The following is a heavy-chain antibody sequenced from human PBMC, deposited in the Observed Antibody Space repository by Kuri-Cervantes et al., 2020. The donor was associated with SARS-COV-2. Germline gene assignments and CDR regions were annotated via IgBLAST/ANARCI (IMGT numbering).Heavy chain of an antibody. Sequence: GESLKISCAASGFSFSTYWMNWVRQAPGKGLEWVADIKQDDTECYYVDSVRGRFTISRDNAKNSMYLQMNSLRAEDTAIYYCVRGTEDYSGARSFFDSWGQGTPVTVSS. CDR3: VRGTEDYSGARSFFDS. V-gene: IGHV3-7*03. D-gene: IGHD4-11*01. J-gene: IGHJ4*02. CDR1: GFSFSTYW. CDR2: IKQDDTEC.